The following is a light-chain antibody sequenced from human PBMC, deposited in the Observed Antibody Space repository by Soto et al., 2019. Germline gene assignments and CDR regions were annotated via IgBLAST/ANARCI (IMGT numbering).Light chain of an antibody. J-gene: IGKJ5*01. CDR1: QTISRW. CDR3: QQRSNWPPIT. Sequence: DIQMTQSPSTLSASVGDRVTITCRASQTISRWLAWYQQKPGKAPNLLIYDASSLESGVPSRFSGSGSGTEFTLTISSLQPEDFAVYYCQQRSNWPPITFGQGTRLEIK. CDR2: DAS. V-gene: IGKV1-5*01.